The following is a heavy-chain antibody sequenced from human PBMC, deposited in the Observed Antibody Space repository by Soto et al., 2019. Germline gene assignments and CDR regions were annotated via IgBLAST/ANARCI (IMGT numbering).Heavy chain of an antibody. D-gene: IGHD3-22*01. CDR1: GRSITSYY. Sequence: PSDTLSLTCSVSGRSITSYYWSWVRQPPGKGLEWIGYIYDNGITSQNPSLKSRVTMSADTSQNQFSLKLTSVTGADTAVYYCARTYDSNGYANEFDSWGQGILVTVSS. J-gene: IGHJ4*02. V-gene: IGHV4-59*12. CDR2: IYDNGIT. CDR3: ARTYDSNGYANEFDS.